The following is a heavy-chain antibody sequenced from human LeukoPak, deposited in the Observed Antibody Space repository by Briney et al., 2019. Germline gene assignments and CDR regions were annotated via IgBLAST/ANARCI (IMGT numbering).Heavy chain of an antibody. CDR1: GGSISSSSYY. Sequence: PSETLSLTCTVSGGSISSSSYYWGWIRQPPGKGLEWIGSIYYTGSAYYNPSLKSRVTMSVDTSKNPFSLRLSSGTAADTAVYSCASHPERYSYFDYWGQGTLVTVSS. CDR3: ASHPERYSYFDY. V-gene: IGHV4-39*01. D-gene: IGHD5-18*01. J-gene: IGHJ4*02. CDR2: IYYTGSA.